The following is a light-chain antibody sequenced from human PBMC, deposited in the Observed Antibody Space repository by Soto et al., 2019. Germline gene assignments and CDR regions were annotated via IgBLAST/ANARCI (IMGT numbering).Light chain of an antibody. J-gene: IGLJ2*01. Sequence: QSALTQPASVSGSPGQSLTISCTGTSSDVGGYNYVSWYQQHPGKAPKLMIYDDSNRPSGVSDRFSGSKSGNTASLTISGLQAEDEADYYCSSYTSSSTLDVVFGGGTKLTVL. CDR3: SSYTSSSTLDVV. CDR1: SSDVGGYNY. V-gene: IGLV2-14*01. CDR2: DDS.